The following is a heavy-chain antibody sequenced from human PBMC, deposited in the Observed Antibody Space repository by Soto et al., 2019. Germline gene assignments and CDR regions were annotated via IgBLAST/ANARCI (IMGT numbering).Heavy chain of an antibody. V-gene: IGHV5-51*01. Sequence: GESLKISCKGSGYSFTSYWIGWVRQMPGKGLEWMGIIYPGDSDTKYSPSFQGQVTISADKSISTAYLQWSCLKASDTAMYYCARCRGYNYGYSDFWGQGNLVTVSS. D-gene: IGHD5-18*01. CDR1: GYSFTSYW. CDR3: ARCRGYNYGYSDF. CDR2: IYPGDSDT. J-gene: IGHJ4*02.